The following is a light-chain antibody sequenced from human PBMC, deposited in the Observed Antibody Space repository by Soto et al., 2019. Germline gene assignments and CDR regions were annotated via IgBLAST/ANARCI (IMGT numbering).Light chain of an antibody. J-gene: IGKJ2*01. Sequence: EIVLTQSPATLSLSPGERATLSCRASQSISNSLAWFQQKPGRAPRLLIYDTSHRATGIPARFSGSGSGTDFTLTISSLEPEDFAVYFCQQRSNWPYTFGQGTNLEIK. CDR2: DTS. CDR3: QQRSNWPYT. V-gene: IGKV3-11*01. CDR1: QSISNS.